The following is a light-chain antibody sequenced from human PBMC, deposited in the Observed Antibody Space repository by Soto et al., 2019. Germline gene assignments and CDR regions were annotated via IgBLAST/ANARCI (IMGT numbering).Light chain of an antibody. J-gene: IGLJ1*01. V-gene: IGLV2-14*01. CDR1: SCYVGGCNC. CDR3: TSFTSTSTYV. CDR2: EVN. Sequence: QCALTQPASVSGSPGQSITISCTGTSCYVGGCNCVSWYQQHPGKAPKLMLYEVNNRPPGVSNRFSGSKSGNTASLTISGLQADDEADYYCTSFTSTSTYVFGPGTKVTAL.